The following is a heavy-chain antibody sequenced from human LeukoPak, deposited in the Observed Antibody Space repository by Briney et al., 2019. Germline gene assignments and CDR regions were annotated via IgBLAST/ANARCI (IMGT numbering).Heavy chain of an antibody. D-gene: IGHD2-15*01. V-gene: IGHV3-30-3*01. CDR2: ISYDGSNK. J-gene: IGHJ6*03. CDR3: AKMALLPLYYYYYYMDV. Sequence: PGRSLRLSCAASGFTFSSYAMHWVRQAPGKGLEWVAVISYDGSNKYYADSVKGRFTISRDNSKNTLYLQMNSLGAEDTAVYYCAKMALLPLYYYYYYMDVWGKGTTVTVSS. CDR1: GFTFSSYA.